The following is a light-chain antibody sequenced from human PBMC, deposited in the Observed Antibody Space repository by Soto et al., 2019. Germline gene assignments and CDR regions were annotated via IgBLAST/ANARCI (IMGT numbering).Light chain of an antibody. Sequence: QSALTQPASGSGSPGQSITISCTGTSSDVGGYNYVSWYQQHPGKAPKLMIYDVTNRPSGVSNRFSGSKSGNTASLTISGLQAEDEADYYCSSYTSSNPRVFGSWTKVTAL. CDR2: DVT. V-gene: IGLV2-14*03. CDR1: SSDVGGYNY. CDR3: SSYTSSNPRV. J-gene: IGLJ1*01.